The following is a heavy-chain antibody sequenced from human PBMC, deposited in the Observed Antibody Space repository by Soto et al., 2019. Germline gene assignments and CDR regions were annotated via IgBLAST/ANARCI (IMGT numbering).Heavy chain of an antibody. CDR3: TTGFYGVVAADDAFDI. CDR2: IKSKTDGGTT. Sequence: PGGSLRLSCAASGFTFSNAWMNWVRQAPGKGLEWVGRIKSKTDGGTTDYAAPVKGRFTISRDDSKNTLYLQMNSLKTEDTAVYYCTTGFYGVVAADDAFDIWGQGTMVTVSS. V-gene: IGHV3-15*07. D-gene: IGHD2-15*01. J-gene: IGHJ3*02. CDR1: GFTFSNAW.